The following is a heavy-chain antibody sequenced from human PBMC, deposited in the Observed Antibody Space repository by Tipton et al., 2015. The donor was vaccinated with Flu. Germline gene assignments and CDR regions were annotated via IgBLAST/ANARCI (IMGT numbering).Heavy chain of an antibody. V-gene: IGHV4-31*02. CDR3: ARVDQLLPYAIDY. CDR2: IYYSGST. CDR1: GGSISSGGYY. D-gene: IGHD2-2*01. J-gene: IGHJ4*02. Sequence: LRLSCTVSGGSISSGGYYWSWIRQHPGKGLEWIGYIYYSGSTYYNPSLKSRVTISVDTSKNQFSLKLSSVTAADTAVYYCARVDQLLPYAIDYWGQGTLVTVSS.